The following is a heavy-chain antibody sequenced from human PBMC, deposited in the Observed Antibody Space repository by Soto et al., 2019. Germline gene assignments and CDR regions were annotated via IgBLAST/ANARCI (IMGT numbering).Heavy chain of an antibody. CDR2: IKQDGSEK. Sequence: GGSLRLSCAASGFTFSSYWMSWVRQAPGKGLEWVANIKQDGSEKYYVDSVKGRFTISRDNAKNSLYLQMNSLRAEDTAVYYRASNPPNYGDYYGIVEYWGQGTLVTVSS. D-gene: IGHD4-17*01. CDR1: GFTFSSYW. J-gene: IGHJ4*02. V-gene: IGHV3-7*05. CDR3: ASNPPNYGDYYGIVEY.